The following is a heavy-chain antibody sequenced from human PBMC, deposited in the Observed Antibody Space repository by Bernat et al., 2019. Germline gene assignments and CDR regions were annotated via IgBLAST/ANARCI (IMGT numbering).Heavy chain of an antibody. D-gene: IGHD5-24*01. Sequence: EVQLVESGGGLVQPGGSLRLLCAASGFTFNSYWMHWVHQVPGKGLVWVAGINSDGSDMRYADSVKGRFTISRDNAKNTVYLQMNSLRDEDTAVYYCGRDDQGPMATDYWGQGTLVTVSS. J-gene: IGHJ4*02. CDR3: GRDDQGPMATDY. CDR1: GFTFNSYW. V-gene: IGHV3-74*01. CDR2: INSDGSDM.